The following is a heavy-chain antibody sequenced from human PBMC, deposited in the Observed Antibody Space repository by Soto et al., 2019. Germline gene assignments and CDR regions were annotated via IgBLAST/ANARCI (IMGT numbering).Heavy chain of an antibody. Sequence: ASVKVSCKASGYTFTNHYIHWVRQAPGQGLEWMGWVSPDSGGIKYAQKYQGRVTMTRDTSITTAYMELSRLRSDDTAVYYCAGLDSGAYYDGALDIWGQGTMVTVSS. CDR3: AGLDSGAYYDGALDI. D-gene: IGHD3-22*01. J-gene: IGHJ3*02. V-gene: IGHV1-2*02. CDR2: VSPDSGGI. CDR1: GYTFTNHY.